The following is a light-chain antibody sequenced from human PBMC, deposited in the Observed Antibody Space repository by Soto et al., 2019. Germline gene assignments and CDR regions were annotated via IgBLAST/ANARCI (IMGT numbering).Light chain of an antibody. V-gene: IGKV1-39*01. CDR3: QQSYSTPPYT. CDR1: QSISNY. CDR2: ATS. J-gene: IGKJ2*01. Sequence: DIQMTQSPSSLSASVGDRVTITCRASQSISNYLNWYQQKPGQAPKLLIYATSNLQRGVPSRFSGSGSGTDFTLTISSPQPEDFATYYCQQSYSTPPYTFGQGTNLEIK.